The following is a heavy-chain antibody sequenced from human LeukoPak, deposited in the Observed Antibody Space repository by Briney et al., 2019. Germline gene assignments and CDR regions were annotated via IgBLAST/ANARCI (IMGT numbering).Heavy chain of an antibody. V-gene: IGHV3-21*01. CDR1: GFTFTNYS. D-gene: IGHD3-10*01. J-gene: IGHJ5*02. CDR3: YPHYYGSGNLNWFDP. Sequence: GGSLRLSCAASGFTFTNYSMNWVRQTPGKGLEWVSSISSSSTYKYYADSVKGRFTVSRDNARNSLYLQMNSLRVDDTAVYYCYPHYYGSGNLNWFDPWGQGTLVTVSS. CDR2: ISSSSTYK.